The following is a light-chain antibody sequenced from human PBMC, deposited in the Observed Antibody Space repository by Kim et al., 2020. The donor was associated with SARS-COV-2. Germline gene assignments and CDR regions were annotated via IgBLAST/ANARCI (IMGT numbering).Light chain of an antibody. CDR3: QQYYSTPPS. V-gene: IGKV4-1*01. J-gene: IGKJ2*03. Sequence: RATLNCKSSQTGLYNANNKSYLAWYQQKPGQAPKLLSYWASIRESGVSDRFSGSGSETDFTLTISSLQAEDVAVYYCQQYYSTPPSFGQGTKLEI. CDR2: WAS. CDR1: QTGLYNANNKSY.